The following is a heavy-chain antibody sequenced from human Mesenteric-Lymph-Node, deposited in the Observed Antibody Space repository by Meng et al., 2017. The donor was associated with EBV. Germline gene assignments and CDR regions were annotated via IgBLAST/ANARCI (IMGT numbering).Heavy chain of an antibody. Sequence: QVQLQESGPGLVQPSQTLSVTCAVSGGSISSTNYYWSWIRQPPGKGLEWIGYILYSGTPYYNPSLKSRVVMSIDTSKNQLSLNLTSVTAPDTAVYYCSSTRSGYGYYYAMDVWGQGTTVTVSS. V-gene: IGHV4-30-4*01. CDR1: GGSISSTNYY. D-gene: IGHD5-12*01. CDR2: ILYSGTP. CDR3: SSTRSGYGYYYAMDV. J-gene: IGHJ6*02.